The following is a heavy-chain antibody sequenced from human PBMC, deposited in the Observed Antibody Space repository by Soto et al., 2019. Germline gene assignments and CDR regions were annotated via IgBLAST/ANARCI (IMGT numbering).Heavy chain of an antibody. CDR3: ASDKDRLQLGGNYYYILDV. CDR1: RGTFSNSA. D-gene: IGHD5-12*01. Sequence: QVQLEQSGAEVKKPGSSVKVSCKASRGTFSNSAISWVRQAPGQGLEWMGGIMPIFRTPDYAQKFQGRVTITADESTSTAYMELRGLRSDDTAVYYCASDKDRLQLGGNYYYILDVWGQGTTVTVSS. V-gene: IGHV1-69*12. CDR2: IMPIFRTP. J-gene: IGHJ6*02.